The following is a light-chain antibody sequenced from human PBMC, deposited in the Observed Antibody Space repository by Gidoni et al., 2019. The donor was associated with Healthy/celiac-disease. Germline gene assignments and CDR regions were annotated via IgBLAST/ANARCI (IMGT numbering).Light chain of an antibody. CDR3: QQFNSYPPYT. V-gene: IGKV1-13*02. Sequence: AIQLTQSLSSLSASVGDRVTITCRASQGISSALAWYQQKPGKAPKLLIYDASSLESGVPSRFSGSGSGTDFTLTISSLQPEDFATYYCQQFNSYPPYTFGQGTKLEIK. CDR1: QGISSA. CDR2: DAS. J-gene: IGKJ2*01.